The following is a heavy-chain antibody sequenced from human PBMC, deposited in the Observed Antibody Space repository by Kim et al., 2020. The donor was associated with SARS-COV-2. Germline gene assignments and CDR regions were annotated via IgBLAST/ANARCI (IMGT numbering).Heavy chain of an antibody. CDR1: GFTFSGYW. V-gene: IGHV3-74*01. D-gene: IGHD4-17*01. J-gene: IGHJ6*02. Sequence: GGSLRLSCAVSGFTFSGYWMNWVRQAPGKGLVWVSRISSDGSITHYADSVKGRFGISRDNAENTLYLQMNSLRAEDTAVYYCARGTVHSGMDVWGQGTTVTVSS. CDR2: ISSDGSIT. CDR3: ARGTVHSGMDV.